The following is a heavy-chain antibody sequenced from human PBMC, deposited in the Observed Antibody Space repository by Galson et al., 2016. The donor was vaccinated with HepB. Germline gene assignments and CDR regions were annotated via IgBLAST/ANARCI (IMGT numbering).Heavy chain of an antibody. Sequence: ETLSLTCTVSGGSISRSNYCWGWIRQPPGKGLEWIGSIYYSGSTYYNPSLKSRVTISVDTSKNQFSLKLSSVTAADTAVYYCARRAARREFDYWGQGTLVTVSS. CDR2: IYYSGST. CDR3: ARRAARREFDY. V-gene: IGHV4-39*01. J-gene: IGHJ4*02. CDR1: GGSISRSNYC. D-gene: IGHD6-6*01.